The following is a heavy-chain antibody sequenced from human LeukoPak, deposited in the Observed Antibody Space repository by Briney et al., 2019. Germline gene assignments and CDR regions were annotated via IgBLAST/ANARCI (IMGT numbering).Heavy chain of an antibody. CDR1: SGSISSSNYF. CDR2: IYYVGNT. J-gene: IGHJ3*02. V-gene: IGHV4-39*07. D-gene: IGHD6-13*01. CDR3: GAAAGPDAFDI. Sequence: SETLSLTCTVSSGSISSSNYFWGWIRQPPGTGLEWIGIIYYVGNTYYNPSLKSRVTISVDTSKNQFSLKLSSVTAADTAVYYCGAAAGPDAFDIWGQGTMVTVSS.